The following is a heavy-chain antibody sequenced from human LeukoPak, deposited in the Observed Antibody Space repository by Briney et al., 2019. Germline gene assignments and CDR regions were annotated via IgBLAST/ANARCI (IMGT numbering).Heavy chain of an antibody. CDR3: AKCPVEGFYYGSATYAYYFDY. CDR1: GFTFSNYA. CDR2: ISGSGAGT. Sequence: GGSLRLSCAASGFTFSNYAMSWVRQAPGKRLEWVSAISGSGAGTYYADSVEGRFTISRDSSKNTVYLHMNSLRAEDTAVYYCAKCPVEGFYYGSATYAYYFDYWGRGTLVTVSS. D-gene: IGHD3-10*01. J-gene: IGHJ4*02. V-gene: IGHV3-23*01.